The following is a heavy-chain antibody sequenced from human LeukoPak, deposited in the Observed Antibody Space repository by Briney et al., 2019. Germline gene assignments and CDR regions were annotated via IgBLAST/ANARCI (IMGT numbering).Heavy chain of an antibody. J-gene: IGHJ4*02. CDR1: GGTFSSYA. V-gene: IGHV1-2*02. Sequence: ASVKVSCKASGGTFSSYAISWVRQAPGQGLQWMGWINPNSGGTILAQKFQGRVTLTRDTSIKTAYMDLTSLKSDDTAVYYCARGWGPTGLDYWGQGTLVTVS. CDR2: INPNSGGT. CDR3: ARGWGPTGLDY. D-gene: IGHD3-9*01.